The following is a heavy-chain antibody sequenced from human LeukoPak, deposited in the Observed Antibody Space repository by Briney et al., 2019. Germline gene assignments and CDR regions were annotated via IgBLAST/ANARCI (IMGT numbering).Heavy chain of an antibody. Sequence: SVKVSCKASGGTFSSYAISWVRQAPGQGLEWMGRIIPIFGTANYAQKFQGRVTITTDESTSTAYMELSSLRSEDTAVYYCARALLGEYYFDYWGQGALVTVSS. J-gene: IGHJ4*02. CDR2: IIPIFGTA. V-gene: IGHV1-69*05. CDR3: ARALLGEYYFDY. CDR1: GGTFSSYA. D-gene: IGHD3-16*01.